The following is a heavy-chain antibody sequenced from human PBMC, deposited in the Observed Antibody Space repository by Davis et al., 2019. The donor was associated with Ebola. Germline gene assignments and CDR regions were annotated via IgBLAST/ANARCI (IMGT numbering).Heavy chain of an antibody. V-gene: IGHV4-4*02. CDR2: IYHSGST. D-gene: IGHD3-10*01. Sequence: PGGSLRLSCAVSGGSISSSNWWRWVRQPPGKGLEWIGEIYHSGSTYYNPSLKSRVTISVDTSKNQFSLKLSSVTAADTAVYYCARTDYYGSGSYSSPYYGMDVWGQGTTVTVSS. CDR3: ARTDYYGSGSYSSPYYGMDV. CDR1: GGSISSSNW. J-gene: IGHJ6*02.